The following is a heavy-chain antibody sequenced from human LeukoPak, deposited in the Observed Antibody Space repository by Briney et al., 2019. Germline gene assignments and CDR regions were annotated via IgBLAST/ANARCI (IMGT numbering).Heavy chain of an antibody. J-gene: IGHJ4*02. CDR2: ISAYNGNT. CDR1: GGTFSSYA. CDR3: ARDRDYGSGSYSDSFDY. D-gene: IGHD3-10*01. Sequence: ALVKVSCKASGGTFSSYAISWVRQAPGQGLEWMGWISAYNGNTNYAQKLQGRVTMTTDTSTSTVYMELSSLRSEDTAVYYCARDRDYGSGSYSDSFDYWGQGTLVTVSS. V-gene: IGHV1-18*01.